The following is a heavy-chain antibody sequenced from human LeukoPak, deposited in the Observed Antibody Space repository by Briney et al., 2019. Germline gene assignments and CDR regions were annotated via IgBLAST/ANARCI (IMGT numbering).Heavy chain of an antibody. CDR2: ISGSGGST. CDR3: AKDLARIVVVTAIRHPYDY. J-gene: IGHJ4*02. V-gene: IGHV3-23*01. Sequence: PGGSLRLSCAASGFTFSSYAMSWVRQAPGKGLEWVSAISGSGGSTYYADSVKGRFTISRHNSKNTLYLQMNSLRAEDTAVYYCAKDLARIVVVTAIRHPYDYWGQGTLVTVSS. D-gene: IGHD2-21*02. CDR1: GFTFSSYA.